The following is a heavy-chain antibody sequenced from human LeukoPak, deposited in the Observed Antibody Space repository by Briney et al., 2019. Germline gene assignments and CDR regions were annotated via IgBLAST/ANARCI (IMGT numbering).Heavy chain of an antibody. J-gene: IGHJ6*02. CDR2: MNPNNGNT. V-gene: IGHV1-8*01. Sequence: ASVKVSCKPSGYTFTSYDINWVRQATGQGLEWMGWMNPNNGNTVYAQKFQGRVTMTRNTSTSTAYMELSSLRSEDTAVYYCARGWRYYDFWSGYWERRKDYYGMEVWGPGTTVTVSS. CDR3: ARGWRYYDFWSGYWERRKDYYGMEV. D-gene: IGHD3-3*01. CDR1: GYTFTSYD.